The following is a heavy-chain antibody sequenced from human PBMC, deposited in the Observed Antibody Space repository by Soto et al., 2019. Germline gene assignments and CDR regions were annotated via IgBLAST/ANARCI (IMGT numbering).Heavy chain of an antibody. J-gene: IGHJ4*02. D-gene: IGHD6-13*01. CDR1: SGSISSYY. CDR2: ISYSGSS. V-gene: IGHV4-59*01. CDR3: ASVDAQQGTWSHDH. Sequence: QVQLQESGPGLVKPSETLSLTCTVSSGSISSYYWSWIRQPPGKGLEWIGYISYSGSSTYNSSLNRRVAMSVDSSKNQLSLRLYSVTAADTAIYYCASVDAQQGTWSHDHWGQGTLVTVSS.